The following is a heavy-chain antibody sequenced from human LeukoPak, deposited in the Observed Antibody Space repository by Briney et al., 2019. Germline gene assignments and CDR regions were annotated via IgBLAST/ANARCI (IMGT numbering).Heavy chain of an antibody. CDR2: IKSKTDGGTT. J-gene: IGHJ6*02. CDR1: GFTFSNAW. CDR3: TTGLAMGSNGGYYYYGMDV. Sequence: GGSLRLSCAASGFTFSNAWMSWVRQAPGKGLEWVGRIKSKTDGGTTDYAAPVQGRFTISRDDSKNTLYLQMNSLKTEDTAVYYCTTGLAMGSNGGYYYYGMDVWGQGTTVTVSS. V-gene: IGHV3-15*01. D-gene: IGHD3-9*01.